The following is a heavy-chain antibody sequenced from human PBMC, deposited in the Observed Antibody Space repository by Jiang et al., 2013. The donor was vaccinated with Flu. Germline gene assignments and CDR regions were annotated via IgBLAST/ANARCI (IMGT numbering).Heavy chain of an antibody. CDR3: ASQYCTGGSCYGDYYYSGMDV. V-gene: IGHV4-61*02. J-gene: IGHJ6*02. D-gene: IGHD2-15*01. CDR2: IYTSGST. CDR1: GDSISGAGYY. Sequence: PGLVKPSQTLSLTCTVSGDSISGAGYYWSWIRQPAGKGLEWIGRIYTSGSTNYNPSLKSRVTISVDTSKNQFSLKLSSVTAADTAVYYCASQYCTGGSCYGDYYYSGMDVWGQGTTVTVSS.